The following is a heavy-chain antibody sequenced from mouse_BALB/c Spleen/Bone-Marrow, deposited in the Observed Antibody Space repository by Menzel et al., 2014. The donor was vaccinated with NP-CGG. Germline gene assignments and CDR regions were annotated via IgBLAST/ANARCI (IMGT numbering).Heavy chain of an antibody. CDR2: ISSGGSYT. CDR1: GFTFSSYA. D-gene: IGHD2-1*01. CDR3: ARHGGKGYAMDY. J-gene: IGHJ4*01. Sequence: EVMLVESGGGLVKPGGSLKLSCAASGFTFSSYAMSWVRQTPGKRLEWVATISSGGSYTYYPDSVKGRFTISRDNAKNTLYLQMSSLRSEDTAMYYCARHGGKGYAMDYWGQGTSVTVSS. V-gene: IGHV5-9-1*01.